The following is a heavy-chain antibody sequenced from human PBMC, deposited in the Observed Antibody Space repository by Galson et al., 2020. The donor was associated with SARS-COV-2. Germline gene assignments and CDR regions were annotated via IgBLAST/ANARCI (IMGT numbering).Heavy chain of an antibody. Sequence: HGESLKISCEGSGYRFTTYGIRWVRQMPGKGLAWMGRIDPSDSYTKYGQSFEGHVSISVDKSIDTVYLQWSSLKASDTAMYYCARRGPWELVSGLDYWGQGTLVTVSS. CDR1: GYRFTTYG. J-gene: IGHJ4*02. V-gene: IGHV5-10-1*01. CDR2: IDPSDSYT. CDR3: ARRGPWELVSGLDY. D-gene: IGHD3-10*01.